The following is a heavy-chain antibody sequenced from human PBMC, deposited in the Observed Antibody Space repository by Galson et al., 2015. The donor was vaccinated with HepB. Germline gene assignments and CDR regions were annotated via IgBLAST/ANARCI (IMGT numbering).Heavy chain of an antibody. V-gene: IGHV4-39*01. CDR2: IYYSGST. J-gene: IGHJ3*02. CDR1: GGSISSSSYY. D-gene: IGHD3-22*01. CDR3: ARPYYYDSSGKSASGAFDI. Sequence: ETLSLTCTVSGGSISSSSYYWGWIRQPPGKGLEWIGSIYYSGSTYYNPSLKSRVTISVDTSKNQFSLKLSSVTAADTAVYYCARPYYYDSSGKSASGAFDIWGQGTMVTVSS.